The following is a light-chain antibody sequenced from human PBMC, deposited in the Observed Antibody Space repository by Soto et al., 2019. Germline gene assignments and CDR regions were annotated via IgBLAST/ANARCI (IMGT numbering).Light chain of an antibody. Sequence: QSVLTQPPSVSGAPGQRVTISCTGSSSNIGAGYDVHWYQQLPGTAPKLLIYGNSNRPSGVPDRFSGSKSGTSASLAITGLQAEDESDYYSQSYDSTLSARNVFGTGTKLTVL. J-gene: IGLJ1*01. CDR2: GNS. V-gene: IGLV1-40*01. CDR3: QSYDSTLSARNV. CDR1: SSNIGAGYD.